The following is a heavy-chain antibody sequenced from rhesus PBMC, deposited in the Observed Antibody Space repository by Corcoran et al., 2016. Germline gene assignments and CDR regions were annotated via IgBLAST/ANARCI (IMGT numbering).Heavy chain of an antibody. Sequence: QVQLVQSGAEVKKPGSSVKVSCKASGYTFTDYYMHWVRQAPRQELEWMGWINPYNGNTKHAQKFQCRVTMTSDTSTSTAYMELSSLRSEDTAVYYCARVCTGSGCYAWGDYWGQGVLVTVSS. D-gene: IGHD2-21*01. J-gene: IGHJ4*01. CDR2: INPYNGNT. CDR1: GYTFTDYY. V-gene: IGHV1S2*01. CDR3: ARVCTGSGCYAWGDY.